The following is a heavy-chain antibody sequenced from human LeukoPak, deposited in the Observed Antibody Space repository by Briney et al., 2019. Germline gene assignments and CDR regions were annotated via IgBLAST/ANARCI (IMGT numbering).Heavy chain of an antibody. V-gene: IGHV3-7*03. CDR2: IKEDGTET. J-gene: IGHJ4*02. D-gene: IGHD5-24*01. CDR3: AKEGRSLQTY. Sequence: GGSLRLSCAASGFPFSDYFMSWIRQAPGKGREWVANIKEDGTETYYVDSVKGRFTISRDNAKNSLYLQMNSLRVEVTAVYYCAKEGRSLQTYWGQGTLVTVSS. CDR1: GFPFSDYF.